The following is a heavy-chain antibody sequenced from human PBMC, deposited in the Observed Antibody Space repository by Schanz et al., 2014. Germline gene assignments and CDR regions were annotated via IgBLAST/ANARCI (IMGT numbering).Heavy chain of an antibody. Sequence: EVQLLESGGGLVQPGGSLRLSCAASGFTFSTYYMNWVRQAPGKGLEWVSSISSSSSYISYADAVKGRFTISRDNAKNSLDLQMNSLRAEDTAVYYCAGAVATIRAESFDIWGQGTMVAVSS. D-gene: IGHD5-12*01. CDR2: ISSSSSYI. V-gene: IGHV3-21*01. J-gene: IGHJ3*02. CDR1: GFTFSTYY. CDR3: AGAVATIRAESFDI.